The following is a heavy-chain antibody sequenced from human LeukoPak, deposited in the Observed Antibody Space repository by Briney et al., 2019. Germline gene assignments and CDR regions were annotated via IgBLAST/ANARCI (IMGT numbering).Heavy chain of an antibody. V-gene: IGHV3-43D*03. CDR1: GFTFDDYA. J-gene: IGHJ4*02. Sequence: GGSLRLSCAASGFTFDDYAMHWVRQAPGKGLEWVSLISWDGGSTYYADSVKGRFTISRDNSKNSLYLQMNSLRAEDTALYYCARRVWFGEFNYFDYWGQGTLVTVSS. CDR2: ISWDGGST. D-gene: IGHD3-10*01. CDR3: ARRVWFGEFNYFDY.